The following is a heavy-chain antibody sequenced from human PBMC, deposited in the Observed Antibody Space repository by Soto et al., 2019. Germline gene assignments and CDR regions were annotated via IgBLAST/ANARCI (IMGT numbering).Heavy chain of an antibody. Sequence: TLTFTYALSGNIACGNTAAWNGIRYSPSCGLEWMGRTSYRSRWYNDYAVSVKSRITVTPETYKNQFSLHLKSVTPEDKAEYYCAREFPYYVSSDSYVEYWGQGDMGNVSS. CDR1: GNIACGNTAA. CDR3: AREFPYYVSSDSYVEY. V-gene: IGHV6-1*01. CDR2: TSYRSRWYN. J-gene: IGHJ4*02. D-gene: IGHD3-16*01.